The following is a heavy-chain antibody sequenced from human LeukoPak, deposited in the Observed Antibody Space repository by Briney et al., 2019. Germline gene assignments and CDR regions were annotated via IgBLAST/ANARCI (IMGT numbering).Heavy chain of an antibody. CDR3: AREGGPYRPLDY. CDR2: VNLQGST. V-gene: IGHV4-34*01. J-gene: IGHJ4*02. Sequence: PGGSLRLSCAVSGFTFRDHYMDWVRQPPGKGLEWIGEVNLQGSTNYNPSLMRRVAISVDTSANHVSLQLTSVTAADTAVYYCAREGGPYRPLDYSGQGTLVTVSS. CDR1: GFTFRDHY.